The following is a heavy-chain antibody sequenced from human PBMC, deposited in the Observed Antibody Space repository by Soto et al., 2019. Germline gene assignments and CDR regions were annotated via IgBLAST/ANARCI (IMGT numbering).Heavy chain of an antibody. Sequence: EVQLLESGGGLVQPGGSLRLSCAASGFTFISYAMSWVRQAPGKGLEWVSAVSGSGGSTYYADSVRGRFTISRDNSKNTLYLQMNSLRAEDTAVYYCAKLYCSGGSCYPGYFDHWGQGTLVTVSS. J-gene: IGHJ4*02. CDR2: VSGSGGST. CDR1: GFTFISYA. V-gene: IGHV3-23*01. CDR3: AKLYCSGGSCYPGYFDH. D-gene: IGHD2-15*01.